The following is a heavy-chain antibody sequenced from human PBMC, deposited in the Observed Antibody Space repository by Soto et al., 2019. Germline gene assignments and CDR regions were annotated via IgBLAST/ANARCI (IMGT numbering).Heavy chain of an antibody. D-gene: IGHD3-22*01. J-gene: IGHJ4*02. CDR3: ARDASNYYDSSGYYFLPSPADY. Sequence: GSLRLSCAASGFTFSSYAMHWVRQAPGKGLEWVAVISYDGSNKYYADSVKGRFTISRDNSKNTLYLQINSLRAEDTAVYYCARDASNYYDSSGYYFLPSPADYWGQGTLVTVSS. V-gene: IGHV3-30-3*01. CDR1: GFTFSSYA. CDR2: ISYDGSNK.